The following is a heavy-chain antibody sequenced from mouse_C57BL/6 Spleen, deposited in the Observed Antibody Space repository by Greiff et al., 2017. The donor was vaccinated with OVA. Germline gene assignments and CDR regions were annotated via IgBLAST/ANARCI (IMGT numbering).Heavy chain of an antibody. CDR1: GYTFTSYW. CDR3: EIITPVAHYARDY. D-gene: IGHD1-1*01. Sequence: VQLQQPGAELVKPGASVKMSCKASGYTFTSYWITWVKQRPGQGLEWIGDIYPGSGSTNYNEKFKSKATLTVDTSSSTAYMQLSSLTSEDSAVYYCEIITPVAHYARDYGGKGTASPVSS. V-gene: IGHV1-55*01. CDR2: IYPGSGST. J-gene: IGHJ4*01.